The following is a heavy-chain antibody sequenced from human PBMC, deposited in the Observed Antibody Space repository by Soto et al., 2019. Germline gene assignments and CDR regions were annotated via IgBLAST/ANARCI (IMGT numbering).Heavy chain of an antibody. J-gene: IGHJ6*02. D-gene: IGHD1-26*01. CDR3: VRDRDSDTWPSRDV. V-gene: IGHV1-18*01. Sequence: QVHLVQSGAELKKPGASVRVSCKASGYSFTRNGISCVRQDPGLGLEWMGWISAKNGDTYYAQKFQGRVIMTTDTSTSTAYMELRSLRSDDTAVYYCVRDRDSDTWPSRDVWGQGTTVTVSS. CDR2: ISAKNGDT. CDR1: GYSFTRNG.